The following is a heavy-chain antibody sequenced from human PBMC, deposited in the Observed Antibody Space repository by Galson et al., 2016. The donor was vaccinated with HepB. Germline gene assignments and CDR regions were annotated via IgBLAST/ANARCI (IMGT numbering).Heavy chain of an antibody. CDR1: GYTFISSY. J-gene: IGHJ4*02. CDR2: INPSGGST. Sequence: SVKVSCKASGYTFISSYMHWVRQAPGQGPEWMGIINPSGGSTSYAQKFQGRVTMTRDTSTRTVYMELSSLRSEDTAVYYCAKDRPAYYDSSCYPIPIYYFDYWGQGTLVTVSS. D-gene: IGHD3-22*01. V-gene: IGHV1-46*01. CDR3: AKDRPAYYDSSCYPIPIYYFDY.